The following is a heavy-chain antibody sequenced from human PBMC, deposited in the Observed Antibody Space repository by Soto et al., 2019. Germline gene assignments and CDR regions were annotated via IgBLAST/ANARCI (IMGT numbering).Heavy chain of an antibody. Sequence: QVQLVQSGAEVKKPGASVKVSCKASGYTFTSYAMHWVRQAPGQRLEWMGWINAGNGNTKYSQKLQGRVTITRDTXAXTRXMELSSLSSEHTAVYSWARGSAIGGDSRSWYCFDPWGQGTLGTVSS. D-gene: IGHD6-13*01. CDR3: ARGSAIGGDSRSWYCFDP. CDR1: GYTFTSYA. V-gene: IGHV1-3*01. CDR2: INAGNGNT. J-gene: IGHJ5*02.